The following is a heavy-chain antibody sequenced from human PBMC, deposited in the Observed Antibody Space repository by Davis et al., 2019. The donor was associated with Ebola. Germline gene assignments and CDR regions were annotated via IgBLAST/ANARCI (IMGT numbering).Heavy chain of an antibody. CDR1: GGSISSSSYY. CDR3: ARHAGGVRRGSVAGLGGYFDY. Sequence: SETLSLTCTVSGGSISSSSYYWGWIRQPPGKGLEWIGSIYYRGSTYYNPSLKSRVTISVDTSKNQFSLKLSSVTAADTAVYYCARHAGGVRRGSVAGLGGYFDYWGQGTLVTVSS. D-gene: IGHD6-19*01. J-gene: IGHJ4*02. CDR2: IYYRGST. V-gene: IGHV4-39*01.